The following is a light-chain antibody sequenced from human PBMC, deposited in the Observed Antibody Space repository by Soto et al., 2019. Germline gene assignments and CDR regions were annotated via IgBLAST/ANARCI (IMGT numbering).Light chain of an antibody. CDR3: MQALQTPYT. CDR1: QSLLHSNGYNY. J-gene: IGKJ2*01. Sequence: DIVTTQSPLSLPVTPGEPASISCRSSQSLLHSNGYNYFDWYLQKPGQSPQLLIYLGSNRASGVPDRFSGSGSGTDFTLKISRVEAEDVGIYYCMQALQTPYTFGQGTKLEIK. CDR2: LGS. V-gene: IGKV2-28*01.